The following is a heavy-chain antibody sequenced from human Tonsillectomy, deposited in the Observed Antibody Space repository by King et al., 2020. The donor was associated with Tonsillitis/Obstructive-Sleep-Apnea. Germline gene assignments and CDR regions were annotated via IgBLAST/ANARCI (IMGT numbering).Heavy chain of an antibody. D-gene: IGHD3-3*01. CDR3: ARWYDFWGMDV. Sequence: VQLVESGGGLIQPGGSLRLSCAASGFTVSSNYMIWVRQAPGKGLEWVSVIYSIGSTYYADSVKGRFTISRDNSKNTLYFQMNSLRAEDTAVYYCARWYDFWGMDVWGKGTTVTVSS. J-gene: IGHJ6*03. V-gene: IGHV3-53*01. CDR2: IYSIGST. CDR1: GFTVSSNY.